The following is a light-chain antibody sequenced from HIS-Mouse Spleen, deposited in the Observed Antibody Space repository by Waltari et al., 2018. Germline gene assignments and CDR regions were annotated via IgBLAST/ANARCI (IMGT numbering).Light chain of an antibody. J-gene: IGLJ1*01. CDR2: DVS. Sequence: QSALTQPRSVSGSPGQSVTIPCTGTSSDVGCYNYVPWYQQHPGKAPKLMIYDVSKRPSGVPDRFSGSKSGNTASLTISGLQAEDEADYYCCSYAGSYSYVFGTGTKVTVL. V-gene: IGLV2-11*01. CDR1: SSDVGCYNY. CDR3: CSYAGSYSYV.